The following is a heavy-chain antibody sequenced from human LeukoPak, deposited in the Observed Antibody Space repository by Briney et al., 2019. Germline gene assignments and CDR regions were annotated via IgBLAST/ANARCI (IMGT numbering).Heavy chain of an antibody. Sequence: GGSLRLSCAASGFTFSSYGMHWVRQAPGKGLEWVAVISYDGSNKYYADSVEGRFTISRDNSKNTLYLQMNSLRAEDTAVYYCAKDLEGSESWYFDYWGQGTLVTVSS. CDR2: ISYDGSNK. CDR3: AKDLEGSESWYFDY. CDR1: GFTFSSYG. V-gene: IGHV3-30*18. D-gene: IGHD1-1*01. J-gene: IGHJ4*02.